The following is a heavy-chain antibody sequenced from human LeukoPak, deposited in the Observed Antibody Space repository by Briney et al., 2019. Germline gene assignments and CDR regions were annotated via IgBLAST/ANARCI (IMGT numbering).Heavy chain of an antibody. D-gene: IGHD2-15*01. Sequence: GGSLRLSCAASGFTFSSYSMNWVRQAPGKGLEWVSSISSSSSCIYYADSVKGRFTISRDNAKNSLYLQMNSLRAEDTAVYYCARDLVVAATPVGYWGQGTLVTVSS. CDR1: GFTFSSYS. J-gene: IGHJ4*02. CDR3: ARDLVVAATPVGY. CDR2: ISSSSSCI. V-gene: IGHV3-21*01.